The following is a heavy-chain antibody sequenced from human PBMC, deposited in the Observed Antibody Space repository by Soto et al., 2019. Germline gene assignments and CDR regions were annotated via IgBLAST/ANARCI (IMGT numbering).Heavy chain of an antibody. V-gene: IGHV4-31*03. D-gene: IGHD3-3*01. CDR1: GGSISSGGYY. CDR2: IYYSGST. Sequence: QVQLQESGPGLVKPSQTLSLTCTVSGGSISSGGYYWSWIRQHPGKGLEWIGYIYYSGSTYYNPSLTSRVTIAVDTSKNQLALKLSSVTAADTAVYYCARTVRFLEWLYFDYWGQGTLVTVSS. J-gene: IGHJ4*02. CDR3: ARTVRFLEWLYFDY.